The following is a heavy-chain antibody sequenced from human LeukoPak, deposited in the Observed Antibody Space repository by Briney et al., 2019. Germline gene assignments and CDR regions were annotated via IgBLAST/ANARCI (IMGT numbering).Heavy chain of an antibody. CDR2: IIPIFGTA. D-gene: IGHD1-7*01. V-gene: IGHV1-69*13. CDR3: ARGLFSVELFDY. Sequence: SVKVSCKASGGTFSSYAISWVRRAPGQGLEWMGGIIPIFGTANYAQKFQGRVTITADESTSTAYMELSSLRSEDTAVYYCARGLFSVELFDYWGQGTLVTVSS. CDR1: GGTFSSYA. J-gene: IGHJ4*02.